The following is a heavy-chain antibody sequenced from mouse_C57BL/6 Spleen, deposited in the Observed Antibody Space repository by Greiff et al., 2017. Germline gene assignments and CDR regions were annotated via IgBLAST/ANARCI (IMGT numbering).Heavy chain of an antibody. Sequence: QVQLQQSGPGLVQPSQSLSITCTVSGFSLTSYGVHWVRQSPGQGLEWLGVIWSGGSTDYNAAFISRLSISKDNSKSQVFFKMNSLQADDTAIYYCARYYYGRSYWYFDVWGTGTTVTVSS. V-gene: IGHV2-2*01. J-gene: IGHJ1*03. CDR2: IWSGGST. CDR3: ARYYYGRSYWYFDV. CDR1: GFSLTSYG. D-gene: IGHD1-1*01.